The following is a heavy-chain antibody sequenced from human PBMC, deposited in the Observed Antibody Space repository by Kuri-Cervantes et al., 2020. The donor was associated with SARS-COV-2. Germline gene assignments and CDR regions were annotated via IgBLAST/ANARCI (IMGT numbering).Heavy chain of an antibody. CDR3: ARSRDGYNND. Sequence: GSLRLSCTVSGGSISSSCYYWGWIRQPPGKGLEWIGSIYYSGSTYYNPSLKSRVTISVDTSKNQFSLKLSSVTAADTAVYYCARSRDGYNNDWGQGTLVTVSS. CDR2: IYYSGST. V-gene: IGHV4-39*01. J-gene: IGHJ4*02. D-gene: IGHD5-24*01. CDR1: GGSISSSCYY.